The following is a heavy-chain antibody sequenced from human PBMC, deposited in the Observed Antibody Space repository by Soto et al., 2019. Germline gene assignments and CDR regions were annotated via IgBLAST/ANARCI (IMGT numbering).Heavy chain of an antibody. V-gene: IGHV4-4*02. CDR3: ARDQNGSGNYYTRSFDY. CDR2: IYHSGST. Sequence: SETLSLTCAVSGGSINSRYCWSWVRQSPGKGLEWIGEIYHSGSTNYNPSLKSRVTISVDKSKNQFSLNLSSVTAADTAVYYCARDQNGSGNYYTRSFDYWGQGTLVT. J-gene: IGHJ4*02. CDR1: GGSINSRYC. D-gene: IGHD3-10*01.